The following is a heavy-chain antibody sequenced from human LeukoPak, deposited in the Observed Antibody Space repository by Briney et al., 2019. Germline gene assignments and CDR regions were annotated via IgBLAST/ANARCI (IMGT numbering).Heavy chain of an antibody. Sequence: GGSLRLSCAASGFTVSSNHMSWVRRAPGKGLEWVSTFSGDDSTHYADSVKGRFTVSRDNSKNTLYLQMNSLRAEDTAVYYCASDLGYCSTSNGCYVGYFDYWGQGSLVTVSS. CDR1: GFTVSSNH. J-gene: IGHJ4*02. D-gene: IGHD2-2*01. V-gene: IGHV3-66*01. CDR2: FSGDDST. CDR3: ASDLGYCSTSNGCYVGYFDY.